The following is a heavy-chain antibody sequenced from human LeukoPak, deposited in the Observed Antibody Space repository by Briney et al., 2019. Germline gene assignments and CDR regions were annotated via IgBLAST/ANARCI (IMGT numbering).Heavy chain of an antibody. CDR3: ASSYYDFWSGYYNPYYYYGMDV. V-gene: IGHV3-53*01. J-gene: IGHJ6*02. CDR2: IYSGGST. CDR1: GFTVSSNY. D-gene: IGHD3-3*01. Sequence: PGGSLRLSCAASGFTVSSNYMSWVRQAPGKGLEWVSVIYSGGSTYYAHSVKGRFTISRDNSKNTLYLQMNSLRAEDTSVYYCASSYYDFWSGYYNPYYYYGMDVWGQGTTVTVSS.